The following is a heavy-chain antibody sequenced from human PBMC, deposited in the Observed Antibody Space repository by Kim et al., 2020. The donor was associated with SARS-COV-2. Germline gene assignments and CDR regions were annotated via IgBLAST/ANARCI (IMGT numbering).Heavy chain of an antibody. D-gene: IGHD3-10*01. Sequence: GGSLRLSCAASGFTFSSYWMSWVRQAPGKGLEWVANIKQDGSEKYYVDSVKGRFTISRDNAKNSLYLQMNSLRAEDTAVYYCARGRGYYGSGSYYNDAFDIWGQGTMVTVSS. J-gene: IGHJ3*02. CDR3: ARGRGYYGSGSYYNDAFDI. CDR2: IKQDGSEK. V-gene: IGHV3-7*04. CDR1: GFTFSSYW.